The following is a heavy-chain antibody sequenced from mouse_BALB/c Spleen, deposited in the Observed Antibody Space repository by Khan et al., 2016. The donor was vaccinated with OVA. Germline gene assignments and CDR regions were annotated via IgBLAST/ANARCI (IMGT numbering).Heavy chain of an antibody. Sequence: VQLQQPGPELMKPGASVKISCKASGYSFTTYYIHWVIQSHGKSLEWIGFIDPFSGGTTYNQKFKGKATLTADKSSSTAHIHLSNLTSEDSAVYYCTRYGYVAWFTYWGQGTLVTVSA. D-gene: IGHD2-2*01. V-gene: IGHV1S135*01. CDR2: IDPFSGGT. CDR3: TRYGYVAWFTY. CDR1: GYSFTTYY. J-gene: IGHJ3*01.